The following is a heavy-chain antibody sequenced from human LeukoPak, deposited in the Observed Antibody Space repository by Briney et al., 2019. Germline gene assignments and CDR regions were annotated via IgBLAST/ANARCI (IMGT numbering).Heavy chain of an antibody. CDR2: IYYTGST. D-gene: IGHD3-22*01. CDR1: GGSISSSTYY. Sequence: SETLSLTCTVSGGSISSSTYYWGWIRQPPGKGLEWIGSIYYTGSTYYNPSLKSRVTISVDTSKNQFSLKLSSVTAADTAVCYCASGPNYYDSSGYYGRLYAFDIWGQGTMVTVSS. J-gene: IGHJ3*02. CDR3: ASGPNYYDSSGYYGRLYAFDI. V-gene: IGHV4-39*07.